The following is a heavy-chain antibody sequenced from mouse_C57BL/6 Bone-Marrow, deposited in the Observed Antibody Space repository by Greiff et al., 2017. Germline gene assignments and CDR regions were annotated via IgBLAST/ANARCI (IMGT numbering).Heavy chain of an antibody. CDR3: ARCIDGNYEFAY. Sequence: VQLQQSDAELVKPGASVTISCTVSGYTFTDHTIHWMKQRPEQGLEWIGYIYPRDGSTKYNAKFKGKATLTADKSSSTAYMQLNSLTSEDSAVDFGARCIDGNYEFAYWGQGNLVTVSA. D-gene: IGHD2-1*01. CDR1: GYTFTDHT. J-gene: IGHJ3*01. CDR2: IYPRDGST. V-gene: IGHV1-78*01.